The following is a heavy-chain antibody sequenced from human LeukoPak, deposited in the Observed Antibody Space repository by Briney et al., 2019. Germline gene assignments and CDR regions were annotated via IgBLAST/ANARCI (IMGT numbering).Heavy chain of an antibody. V-gene: IGHV3-30*18. J-gene: IGHJ4*02. Sequence: GGSLRLSCAASGFTFSSYGMHWVRQAPGKGLEWVAVISYDGSNKYYADSVKGRFTISRDNSKNTLYLQMNSLRAEDTAAYYCAKDLSDDILTQPIDYWGQGTLVTVSS. CDR3: AKDLSDDILTQPIDY. CDR2: ISYDGSNK. D-gene: IGHD3-9*01. CDR1: GFTFSSYG.